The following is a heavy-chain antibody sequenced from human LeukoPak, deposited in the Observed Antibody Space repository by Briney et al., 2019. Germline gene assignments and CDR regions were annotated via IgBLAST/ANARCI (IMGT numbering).Heavy chain of an antibody. CDR3: ARDRKPGYCSSASCPPPFFDF. CDR1: GYTFTTYY. Sequence: GASVTLSFTASGYTFTTYYMHWVRQAPGQGLEWMGLINPNGGGTSYAQGFQGRVTMTRDMSTSTVYMELISLRSEDTAVYFCARDRKPGYCSSASCPPPFFDFWGQGTLVTVSS. CDR2: INPNGGGT. D-gene: IGHD2-2*01. V-gene: IGHV1-46*01. J-gene: IGHJ4*02.